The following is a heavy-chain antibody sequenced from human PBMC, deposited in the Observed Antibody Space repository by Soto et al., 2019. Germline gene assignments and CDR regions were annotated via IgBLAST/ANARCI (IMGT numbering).Heavy chain of an antibody. CDR1: GFTFSSYA. CDR2: ISYDGSNK. Sequence: ESGGGVVQPGRSLRLSCAASGFTFSSYAMHWVRQAPGKGLEWVAVISYDGSNKYYADSVKGRFTISRDNSKNTLYLQMNSLRAEDTAVYYCARDPLDSSGWFDYWGQGTLVTVSS. J-gene: IGHJ4*02. CDR3: ARDPLDSSGWFDY. V-gene: IGHV3-30-3*01. D-gene: IGHD6-19*01.